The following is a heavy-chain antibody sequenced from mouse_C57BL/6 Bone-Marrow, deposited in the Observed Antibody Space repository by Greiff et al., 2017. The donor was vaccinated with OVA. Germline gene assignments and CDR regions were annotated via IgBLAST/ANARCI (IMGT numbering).Heavy chain of an antibody. V-gene: IGHV1-82*01. D-gene: IGHD4-1*01. CDR1: GYAFSSSW. CDR2: IYPGDGDT. J-gene: IGHJ2*01. CDR3: ARGTGFFDY. Sequence: VKLMESGPELVKPGASVKISCKASGYAFSSSWMNWVKQRPGKGLEWIGRIYPGDGDTNYNGKFKGKATLTADNSSSTAYMHLSSLTSEDSAVYFCARGTGFFDYWGQGTTLTVSS.